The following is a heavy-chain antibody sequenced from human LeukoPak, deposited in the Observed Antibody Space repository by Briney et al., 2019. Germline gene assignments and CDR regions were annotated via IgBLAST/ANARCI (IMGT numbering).Heavy chain of an antibody. CDR2: FDPEDGET. CDR1: GYTLTELS. CDR3: ATGLKYYYGSGDNY. Sequence: RASVKVSCKVSGYTLTELSMHWVRQAPGKGLEWMGGFDPEDGETIYAQKFQGRVTMTEDTSTDTAYMELSSLRSEDTAVYYCATGLKYYYGSGDNYWGQGTLVTVSS. V-gene: IGHV1-24*01. D-gene: IGHD3-10*01. J-gene: IGHJ4*02.